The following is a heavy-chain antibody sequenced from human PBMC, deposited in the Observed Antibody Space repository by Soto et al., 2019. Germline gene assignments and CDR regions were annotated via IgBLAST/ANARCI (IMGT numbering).Heavy chain of an antibody. CDR3: AKDIGYSGWNYFDY. CDR1: GFTFDDYA. V-gene: IGHV3-9*01. D-gene: IGHD6-19*01. Sequence: EVQLVESGGGLVQPGSSLRLSCAASGFTFDDYAMHWVRQAPGKGLEWVSGISWNSGSMGYADYVKGRFTISRDNAKNSLYLQMNSLRAEDTALYYCAKDIGYSGWNYFDYCGQGTLVTVSS. CDR2: ISWNSGSM. J-gene: IGHJ4*02.